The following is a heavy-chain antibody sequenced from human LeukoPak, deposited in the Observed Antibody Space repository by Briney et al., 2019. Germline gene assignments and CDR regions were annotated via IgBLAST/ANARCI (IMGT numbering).Heavy chain of an antibody. D-gene: IGHD5-18*01. V-gene: IGHV3-23*01. CDR3: ARDLRYSYGSPDY. CDR2: ISGSGGST. CDR1: GFTFSSYA. J-gene: IGHJ4*02. Sequence: PGGSLRLSCAASGFTFSSYAMSWVRQAPGKGLEWVSAISGSGGSTYYADSVKGRFTISRDNSKNTLYLQMNSLRAEDTAVYYCARDLRYSYGSPDYWGQGTLVTVSS.